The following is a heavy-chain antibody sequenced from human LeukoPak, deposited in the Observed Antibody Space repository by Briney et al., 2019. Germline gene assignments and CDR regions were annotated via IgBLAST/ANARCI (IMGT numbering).Heavy chain of an antibody. V-gene: IGHV4-39*01. CDR2: IYYSGST. CDR1: GGSISSSSYY. D-gene: IGHD3-3*01. Sequence: SETLSLTCTVSGGSISSSSYYWGWIRQPPGKGLEWIGSIYYSGSTYYNPALKSRVTISVDTSKNQFSLKVSSETAADTAVYYCASDDFWSGYYFDYWGQGTLVTVSS. J-gene: IGHJ4*02. CDR3: ASDDFWSGYYFDY.